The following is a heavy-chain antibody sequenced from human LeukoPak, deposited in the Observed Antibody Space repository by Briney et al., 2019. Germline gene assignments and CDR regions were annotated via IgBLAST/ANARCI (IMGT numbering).Heavy chain of an antibody. J-gene: IGHJ5*02. D-gene: IGHD1-26*01. CDR1: GASISSYY. Sequence: SETLSLTCTVSGASISSYYWTWIRQPAGKGLEWIGRISSSGSTNYNPSLKSRVTTSVDTSKSQFSLKLSSVTAADTAVYYCARGGARPYNWLDPWGQGTLVTVSS. CDR3: ARGGARPYNWLDP. CDR2: ISSSGST. V-gene: IGHV4-4*07.